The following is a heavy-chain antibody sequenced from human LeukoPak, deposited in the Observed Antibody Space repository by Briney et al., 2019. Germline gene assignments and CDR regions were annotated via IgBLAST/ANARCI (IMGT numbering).Heavy chain of an antibody. Sequence: SETLSLTCTVSGGSISSGSYYWSWIRQPGGKGLEWIGRIYTSGSTNYSPSLKSRVTISVDTSKNQFSLKLSSVTAADTAVYYCARDGTPGVLDVLGLKWLDPWGQGTLVTVSS. CDR3: ARDGTPGVLDVLGLKWLDP. CDR2: IYTSGST. V-gene: IGHV4-61*02. J-gene: IGHJ5*02. CDR1: GGSISSGSYY. D-gene: IGHD6-13*01.